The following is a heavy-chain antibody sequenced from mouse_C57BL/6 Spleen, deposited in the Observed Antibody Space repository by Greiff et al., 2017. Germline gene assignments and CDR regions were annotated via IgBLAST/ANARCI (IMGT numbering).Heavy chain of an antibody. CDR1: GYTFTSYG. V-gene: IGHV1-53*01. Sequence: QVQLKQPGTELVKPGASVKLSCKASGYTFTSYGMHWVKQRPGQGLEWIGTINPSTGGTDYNEKFKSKATLTVDKSSSTAYMELRSLKSEDSAVYYCASSGYGSDWYFDVWGTGTTVTVSS. J-gene: IGHJ1*03. CDR2: INPSTGGT. CDR3: ASSGYGSDWYFDV. D-gene: IGHD1-1*01.